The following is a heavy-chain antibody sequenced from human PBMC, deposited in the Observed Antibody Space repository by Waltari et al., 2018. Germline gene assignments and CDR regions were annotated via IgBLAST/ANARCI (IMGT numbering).Heavy chain of an antibody. CDR2: FIPIFCTA. V-gene: IGHV1-69*01. Sequence: VQLVQSGAEVTKPGSSVKFSSKASGGTLSSSAILWVRTSPGQGLEWMGGFIPIFCTANYAQKFQGRVTITADESTSTAYMELSSLRSEDTAVYYCASGQGGSYYAYFDYWGQGTLVTVSS. CDR3: ASGQGGSYYAYFDY. CDR1: GGTLSSSA. J-gene: IGHJ4*02. D-gene: IGHD1-26*01.